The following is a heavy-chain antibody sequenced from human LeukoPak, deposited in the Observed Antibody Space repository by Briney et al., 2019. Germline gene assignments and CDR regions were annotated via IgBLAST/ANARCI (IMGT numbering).Heavy chain of an antibody. CDR3: ARGAGDYGDYSLWLGY. D-gene: IGHD4-17*01. CDR2: ISAYLGIT. CDR1: GYTFTSYG. V-gene: IGHV1-18*01. Sequence: ASVKVSCKASGYTFTSYGISWVRQAPGQGLEWMGWISAYLGITNYAQKFQGRVTMATDTSTSTAYMELRSLRAEDTAVYYCARGAGDYGDYSLWLGYWGQGTLVTVSS. J-gene: IGHJ4*02.